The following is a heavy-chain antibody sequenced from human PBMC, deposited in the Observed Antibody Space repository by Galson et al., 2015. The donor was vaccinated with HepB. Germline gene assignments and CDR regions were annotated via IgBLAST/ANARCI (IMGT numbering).Heavy chain of an antibody. J-gene: IGHJ5*02. D-gene: IGHD3-10*01. CDR2: INPNSGGT. CDR1: GYTFTGYY. CDR3: ARERLPIPMVRGVIIMENWFDP. Sequence: SVKVSCKASGYTFTGYYMHWVRQAPGQELEWMGWINPNSGGTKYAQKFQGRVTMTRDTSISTAYMELSRLRSDDTAVYYCARERLPIPMVRGVIIMENWFDPWGQGTLVTVSS. V-gene: IGHV1-2*02.